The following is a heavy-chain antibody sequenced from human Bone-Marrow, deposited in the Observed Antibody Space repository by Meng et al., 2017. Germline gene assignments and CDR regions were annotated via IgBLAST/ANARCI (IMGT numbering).Heavy chain of an antibody. J-gene: IGHJ4*02. CDR1: GYTFPDYW. D-gene: IGHD6-13*01. CDR3: ARDEDISAAGKLFGDY. CDR2: INPKSGDT. Sequence: QVERSQSGAGVTKPGPSVKGSCKASGYTFPDYWLHWVRRAPGKGLEWMGRINPKSGDTHYAQRFQGRVTMTGDTSISTAYMELSGLRSDDTAMYYCARDEDISAAGKLFGDYWGQGTLVTVSS. V-gene: IGHV1-2*06.